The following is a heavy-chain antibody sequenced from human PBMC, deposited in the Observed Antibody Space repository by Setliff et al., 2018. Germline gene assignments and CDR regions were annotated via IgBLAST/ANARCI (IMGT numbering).Heavy chain of an antibody. CDR1: GVSISSYY. Sequence: SETLSLTCNVSGVSISSYYWSWIRQPPGKGLESIGYIQKSGGTNYNPALKSRVTISVDTSTNQFSLKLRSVTAADTAVYYCARLSWDGLRYYGLDVWGQGATVTVSS. CDR2: IQKSGGT. J-gene: IGHJ6*02. CDR3: ARLSWDGLRYYGLDV. V-gene: IGHV4-59*01. D-gene: IGHD3-10*01.